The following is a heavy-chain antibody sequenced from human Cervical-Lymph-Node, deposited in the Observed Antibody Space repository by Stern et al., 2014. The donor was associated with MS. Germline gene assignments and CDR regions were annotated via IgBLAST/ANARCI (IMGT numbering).Heavy chain of an antibody. J-gene: IGHJ4*02. V-gene: IGHV3-33*01. Sequence: VQLVESGGGVVQPGRSLRLSCAASGFTFSSYGMHWVRQAPGKGLEWVAVIWYDGSNKYYADSVKGRFTISRDNSKNTLYLQMNSLRAEDTAVYYCARAGKWLDHVTAFYWGQGTLVTVSS. D-gene: IGHD6-19*01. CDR1: GFTFSSYG. CDR3: ARAGKWLDHVTAFY. CDR2: IWYDGSNK.